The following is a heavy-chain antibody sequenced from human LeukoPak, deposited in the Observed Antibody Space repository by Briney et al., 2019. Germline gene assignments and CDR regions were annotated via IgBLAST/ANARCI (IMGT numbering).Heavy chain of an antibody. V-gene: IGHV3-21*04. CDR3: AKDDDWGRYKH. CDR2: ISSSSSYI. J-gene: IGHJ1*01. CDR1: GLTFSSYS. Sequence: GGSLRLSCAASGLTFSSYSMNWVRQAPGKGLEWVSSISSSSSYIYYADSVKGRFTISRDNAKNSLYLQMNSLRAEDTAVYYCAKDDDWGRYKHWGQGTLVTVSS. D-gene: IGHD3-16*01.